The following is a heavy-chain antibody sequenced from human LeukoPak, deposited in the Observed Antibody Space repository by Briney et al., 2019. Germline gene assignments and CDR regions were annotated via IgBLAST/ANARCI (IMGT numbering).Heavy chain of an antibody. CDR2: IYTSGIT. D-gene: IGHD5-18*01. J-gene: IGHJ6*03. V-gene: IGHV4-4*09. CDR1: GGSISSYY. CDR3: ARVDTAMVTLYYYYYMDV. Sequence: PSETLSLTCTVSGGSISSYYWSWIRQPPGKGLEWIGYIYTSGITNYNPSLKSRVTISVDTSKNQFSLKLSSVTAADTAVYYCARVDTAMVTLYYYYYMDVWGKGTTVTVSS.